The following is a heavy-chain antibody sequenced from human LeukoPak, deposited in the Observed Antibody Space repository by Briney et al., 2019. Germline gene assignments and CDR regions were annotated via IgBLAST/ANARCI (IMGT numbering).Heavy chain of an antibody. V-gene: IGHV1-2*02. Sequence: ASVKVSCKASGYTFTGYYMHWVRQAPGQGLEWMGWINPNSGGTNYAQKFQGRVTMARDTSISTAYMELSRLRSDDTAVYYCAREGTAMVKSHLDYWGQGTLVTVSS. J-gene: IGHJ4*02. D-gene: IGHD5-18*01. CDR1: GYTFTGYY. CDR2: INPNSGGT. CDR3: AREGTAMVKSHLDY.